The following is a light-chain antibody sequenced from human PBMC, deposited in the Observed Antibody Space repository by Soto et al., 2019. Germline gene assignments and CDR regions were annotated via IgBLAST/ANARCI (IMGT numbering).Light chain of an antibody. CDR1: QSIHTS. J-gene: IGKJ5*01. V-gene: IGKV3-11*01. CDR3: QQRNVWPPIP. Sequence: VLTQSPATLSLSPGERATLSCRASQSIHTSLAWYQQKSGKPPRLVIYDSTLRANGVPDRFGGSRSGTEFTLTINSLEPEDFAVYYCQQRNVWPPIPFGQGTRLEIK. CDR2: DST.